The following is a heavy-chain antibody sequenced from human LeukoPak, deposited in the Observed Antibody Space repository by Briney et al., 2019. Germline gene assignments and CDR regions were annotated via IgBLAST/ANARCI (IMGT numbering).Heavy chain of an antibody. Sequence: ASVKVSRKASGYTFTGYYMHWVRQAPGQGLEWMGWINPNSGGTNYEHTFQGKVTMTRDTSISTAYMELSRLRSDDTAVYYCARDLTSDYYDSSGYYVDYWGQGTLVTVSS. V-gene: IGHV1-2*07. D-gene: IGHD3-22*01. CDR2: INPNSGGT. CDR1: GYTFTGYY. J-gene: IGHJ4*02. CDR3: ARDLTSDYYDSSGYYVDY.